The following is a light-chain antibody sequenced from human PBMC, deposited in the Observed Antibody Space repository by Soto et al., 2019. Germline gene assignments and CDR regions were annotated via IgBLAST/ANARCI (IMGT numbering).Light chain of an antibody. CDR3: TSFTSSSNWV. CDR2: EVS. Sequence: QSALTQPASVSGSPGQSITISCTGTSSDVGGYNYVSWFQQHPGKAPKLKIYEVSNRPSGVSNRFSGSKSGYTASLTISELQAEDEADYYCTSFTSSSNWVFGGGTTVTVL. J-gene: IGLJ3*02. CDR1: SSDVGGYNY. V-gene: IGLV2-14*03.